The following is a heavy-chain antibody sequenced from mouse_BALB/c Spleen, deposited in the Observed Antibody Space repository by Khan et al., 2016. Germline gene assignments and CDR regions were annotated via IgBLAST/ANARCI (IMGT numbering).Heavy chain of an antibody. CDR2: ISYSGST. V-gene: IGHV3-8*02. CDR3: ARYDGRSYVRAMDY. J-gene: IGHJ4*01. D-gene: IGHD1-1*01. Sequence: EVQLQESGPSLVKPSQTLSLTCSVTGDSITSGYWNWIRKFPGNKLEYMGYISYSGSTYYNPSLKSRISITRDTSKNQYYLQLNSVTTEDTATYYCARYDGRSYVRAMDYWGQGTSVTVSS. CDR1: GDSITSGY.